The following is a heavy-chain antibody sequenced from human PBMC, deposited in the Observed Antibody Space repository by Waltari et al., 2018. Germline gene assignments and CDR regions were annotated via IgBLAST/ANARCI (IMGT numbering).Heavy chain of an antibody. J-gene: IGHJ6*03. CDR3: ATDWEPTRSYYYYYYMDV. D-gene: IGHD1-26*01. Sequence: EVQLVQSGAEVKKPGATVKISCKASGYTFTDYYMHWVQQAPGKGLEWMGRVDPEDGETIYAEKFQGRVTITADTSTDTAYMELSSLRSEDTAVYYCATDWEPTRSYYYYYYMDVWGKGTTVTVSS. CDR1: GYTFTDYY. V-gene: IGHV1-69-2*01. CDR2: VDPEDGET.